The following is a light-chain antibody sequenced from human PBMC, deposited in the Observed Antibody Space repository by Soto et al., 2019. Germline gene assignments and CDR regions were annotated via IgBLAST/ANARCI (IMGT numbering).Light chain of an antibody. CDR3: SSYTSSSTR. CDR1: SSDVGGYNY. J-gene: IGLJ1*01. V-gene: IGLV2-14*01. CDR2: AVT. Sequence: QSVLTQPASVSGSPGQSITISCTATSSDVGGYNYVSWYQQHPGKAPKLMIYAVTDRPSGVSSRFSGSKSGNTASLTISGLQAEDEADYYCSSYTSSSTRFGTGTKVTVL.